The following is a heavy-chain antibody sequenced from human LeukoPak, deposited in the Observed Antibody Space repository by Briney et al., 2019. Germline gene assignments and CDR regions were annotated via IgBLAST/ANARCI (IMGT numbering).Heavy chain of an antibody. CDR2: IYYSGST. V-gene: IGHV4-39*01. J-gene: IGHJ4*02. CDR1: GGSISSSSYY. CDR3: ARLASRLLWLDPDYFDY. Sequence: KPSETQSLTCTVSGGSISSSSYYWGWIRQPPGKGLEWIGSIYYSGSTYYNPSLKSRVTISVDTSKNQFSLKLSSVTAADTAVYYCARLASRLLWLDPDYFDYWGQGTLVTVSS. D-gene: IGHD3-10*01.